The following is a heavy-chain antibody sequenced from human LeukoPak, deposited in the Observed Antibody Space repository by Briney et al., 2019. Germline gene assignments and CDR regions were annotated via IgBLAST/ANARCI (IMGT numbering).Heavy chain of an antibody. CDR3: ASETSGWSFADN. D-gene: IGHD6-19*01. CDR2: INQLGDT. V-gene: IGHV4-30-2*01. J-gene: IGHJ4*02. CDR1: GGSIRSGGHS. Sequence: SETLSLTCSVSGGSIRSGGHSWSWFRQPPGKNLEWIGYINQLGDTYSPPSLESRVAISMDRSQNLFSLRLTSVTPADTAVYYCASETSGWSFADNWGQGILVTVSS.